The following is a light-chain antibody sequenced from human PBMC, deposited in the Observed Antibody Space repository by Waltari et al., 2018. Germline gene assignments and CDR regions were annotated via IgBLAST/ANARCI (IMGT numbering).Light chain of an antibody. J-gene: IGLJ3*02. CDR1: NSNIGSNT. V-gene: IGLV1-44*01. Sequence: QSVLTQPPSVSGTPGQTATISCSGSNSNIGSNTVTWYRQLPGTAPKVLIYVTNRRPSGFPDRFAGSKSGTSASLAVSGLQSEDEADYYCAAWDDRLNVWVFGGGTKLAVL. CDR2: VTN. CDR3: AAWDDRLNVWV.